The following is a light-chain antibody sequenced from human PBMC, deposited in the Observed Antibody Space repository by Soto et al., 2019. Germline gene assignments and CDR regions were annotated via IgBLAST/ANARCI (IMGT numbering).Light chain of an antibody. CDR1: QSISSW. V-gene: IGKV1-5*03. J-gene: IGKJ1*01. CDR2: KAS. Sequence: DIQMTQSPSTLSASVGDRVTITCRASQSISSWLAWYQQKPGKAPKILIYKASSLEIGVPSRFSGSGSGTEFPLTISSLQPDDFATYYCQQYNSXPGTFGQGTKV. CDR3: QQYNSXPGT.